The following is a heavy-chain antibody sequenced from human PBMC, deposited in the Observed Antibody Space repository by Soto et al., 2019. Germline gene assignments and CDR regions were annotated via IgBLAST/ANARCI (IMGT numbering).Heavy chain of an antibody. Sequence: LSLTCSVSGAALNSGNYYWSWIRQVPGKGLEWIGHIYATGAVDYNPSLRDRITISQDTSERQFSLNLRLVTAADTAVYYCARLRIATNNYKWFDPWGQGTLVTVSS. V-gene: IGHV4-31*03. CDR3: ARLRIATNNYKWFDP. J-gene: IGHJ5*02. CDR2: IYATGAV. CDR1: GAALNSGNYY. D-gene: IGHD2-21*01.